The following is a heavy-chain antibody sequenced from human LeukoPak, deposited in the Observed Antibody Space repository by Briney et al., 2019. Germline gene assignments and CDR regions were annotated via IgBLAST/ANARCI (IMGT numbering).Heavy chain of an antibody. Sequence: PSETLSLTCTVSGGSISSYYWSWIRQPPGKGLEWIGYIYYSGSTKYNPSLKSRLTISVDTSKNQFSLKLSSVTAADTAVYYCAREDGSGTYYRNYWGHGTLVTVSS. CDR1: GGSISSYY. CDR3: AREDGSGTYYRNY. J-gene: IGHJ4*01. V-gene: IGHV4-59*01. CDR2: IYYSGST. D-gene: IGHD3-10*01.